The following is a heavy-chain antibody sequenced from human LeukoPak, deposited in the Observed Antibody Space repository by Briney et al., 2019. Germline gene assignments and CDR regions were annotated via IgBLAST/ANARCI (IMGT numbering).Heavy chain of an antibody. CDR3: AKDMGDGYNTLFDY. CDR1: GFTFDDYA. J-gene: IGHJ4*02. V-gene: IGHV3-9*01. CDR2: ISWNSGSI. D-gene: IGHD5-24*01. Sequence: GGSLRPSCAASGFTFDDYAMHWVRHAPGKGLEWVSGISWNSGSIGYADSVKGRFTISRDNAKNSLYLQMNSLRAEDTALYYCAKDMGDGYNTLFDYWGQGTLVTVSS.